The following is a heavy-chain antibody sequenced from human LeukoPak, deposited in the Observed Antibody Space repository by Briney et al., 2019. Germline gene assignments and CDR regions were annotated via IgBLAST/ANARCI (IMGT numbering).Heavy chain of an antibody. V-gene: IGHV3-33*01. J-gene: IGHJ4*02. D-gene: IGHD1-26*01. CDR2: IWNDGSIK. CDR1: GFTFSTYG. Sequence: AGGSLRLSCASSGFTFSTYGMHWGRQAPGRGLEWVAVIWNDGSIKYYGDSVKGRFTISRDNSKNTLYLQMNSVRAEGTAVYYCARSGGSYYNYWGQGTLFTVSS. CDR3: ARSGGSYYNY.